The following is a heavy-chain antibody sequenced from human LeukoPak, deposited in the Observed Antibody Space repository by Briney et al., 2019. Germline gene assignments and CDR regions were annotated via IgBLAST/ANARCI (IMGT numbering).Heavy chain of an antibody. CDR2: INHSGST. J-gene: IGHJ6*02. CDR3: ARVSPIAAAGTFGYGMDV. Sequence: SETLSLTCAVYGGSFSGYYWSWIRQPPGKGLEWIGEINHSGSTNYNPSLKSRVTISVDTSKNQFSLKLSSVTAADTAVYYCARVSPIAAAGTFGYGMDVWGQGTTVTVS. V-gene: IGHV4-34*01. D-gene: IGHD6-13*01. CDR1: GGSFSGYY.